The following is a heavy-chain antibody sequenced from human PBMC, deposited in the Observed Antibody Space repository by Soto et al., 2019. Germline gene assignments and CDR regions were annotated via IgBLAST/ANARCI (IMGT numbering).Heavy chain of an antibody. Sequence: QVQLQESGPGLVKPSQTLSLTCTVSGGSISSGDYYWSWIRQPPGKGLEWIGYIYYSGSTYYNPSLKSRVTISVDTSTNQFSLKLSSVTAADTAVYYCARGFLRGYDFWSGHYFDYWGQGTLVTVSS. V-gene: IGHV4-30-4*01. D-gene: IGHD3-3*01. CDR1: GGSISSGDYY. CDR3: ARGFLRGYDFWSGHYFDY. CDR2: IYYSGST. J-gene: IGHJ4*02.